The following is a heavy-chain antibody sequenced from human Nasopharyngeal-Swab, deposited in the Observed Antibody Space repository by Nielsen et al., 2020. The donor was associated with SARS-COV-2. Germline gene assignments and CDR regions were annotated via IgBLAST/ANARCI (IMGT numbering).Heavy chain of an antibody. D-gene: IGHD5-18*01. J-gene: IGHJ6*02. CDR3: ARTQAGYSYVVYYYGMDV. V-gene: IGHV3-30*04. Sequence: GESLKISCAASGFTFSNYAIHWVRQAPGKGLEWVGVISYDGSNKDYADSVKGRFTVSRDNSKDTLYLQMNSLRTEDTAVYYCARTQAGYSYVVYYYGMDVWAKGPRSPSP. CDR2: ISYDGSNK. CDR1: GFTFSNYA.